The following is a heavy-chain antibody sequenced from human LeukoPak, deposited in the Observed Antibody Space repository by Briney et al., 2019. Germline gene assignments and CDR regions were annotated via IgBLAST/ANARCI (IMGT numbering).Heavy chain of an antibody. D-gene: IGHD2-8*01. CDR3: AREGSCTNGVCYTVDY. CDR1: GYTFTGYY. J-gene: IGHJ4*02. Sequence: APVKVSRKASGYTFTGYYMHWVRQAPGQGLEWMGWINPNSGGTNYAQKFQGRVTMTRDTSISTAYMELSRLRSDDTAVYYCAREGSCTNGVCYTVDYWGQGTLVTVSS. V-gene: IGHV1-2*02. CDR2: INPNSGGT.